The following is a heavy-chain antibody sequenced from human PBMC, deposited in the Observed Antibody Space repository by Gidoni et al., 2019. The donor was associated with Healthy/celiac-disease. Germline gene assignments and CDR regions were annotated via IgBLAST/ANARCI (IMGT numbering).Heavy chain of an antibody. CDR2: IDPSDSYS. CDR3: AIVVVAATPKGSSVGY. D-gene: IGHD2-15*01. J-gene: IGHJ4*02. CDR1: GDGFTSYW. V-gene: IGHV5-10-1*03. Sequence: EVQLVQSGAGVKKPGESLRISCKGSGDGFTSYWSSRVRQMPGKGLEWMGRIDPSDSYSNYSPSFQGHVTISADKSISTAYLQWSSLKASDTAMYYCAIVVVAATPKGSSVGYWGQGTLVTVSS.